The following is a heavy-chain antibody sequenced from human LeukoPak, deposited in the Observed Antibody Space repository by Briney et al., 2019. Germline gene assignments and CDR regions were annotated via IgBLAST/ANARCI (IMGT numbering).Heavy chain of an antibody. CDR2: IYYSWST. CDR1: GGSISSSSYY. CDR3: ARRDYYGDYGAFDI. J-gene: IGHJ3*02. V-gene: IGHV4-39*01. D-gene: IGHD4-17*01. Sequence: SETLSLTCTVSGGSISSSSYYWGWIRQPPGKGLEWIGSIYYSWSTYYNPSLKSRVTISVDTSKNQFSLKLSSVTAADTAVYYCARRDYYGDYGAFDIWGQGTMVTVSS.